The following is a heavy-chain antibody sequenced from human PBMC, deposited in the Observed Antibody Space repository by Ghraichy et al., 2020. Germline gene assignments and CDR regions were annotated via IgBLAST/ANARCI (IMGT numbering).Heavy chain of an antibody. CDR1: GGSISSYY. J-gene: IGHJ5*02. CDR3: ARSNYDFWSGSIYMRGYNWFDP. V-gene: IGHV4-59*01. CDR2: IYYSGST. Sequence: SETLSLTCTVSGGSISSYYWSWIRQPPGKGLEWIGYIYYSGSTNYNPSLKSRVTISVDTSKNQFSLKLSSVTAADTAVYYCARSNYDFWSGSIYMRGYNWFDPWGQGTLVTDSS. D-gene: IGHD3-3*01.